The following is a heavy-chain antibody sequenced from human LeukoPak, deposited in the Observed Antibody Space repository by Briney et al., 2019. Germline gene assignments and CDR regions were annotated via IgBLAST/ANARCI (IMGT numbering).Heavy chain of an antibody. J-gene: IGHJ4*02. D-gene: IGHD3-9*01. CDR3: ARTHYDILTGYYSGGGPFDY. Sequence: SETLSLTCTVSGGSISSYYWSWIRQPPGKGLEWIGRIYPSGRTNFNPSLKSRVTISVDTSKNQFSLRLSSVTAADTAVYYCARTHYDILTGYYSGGGPFDYWGQGTLVTVSS. V-gene: IGHV4-4*08. CDR1: GGSISSYY. CDR2: IYPSGRT.